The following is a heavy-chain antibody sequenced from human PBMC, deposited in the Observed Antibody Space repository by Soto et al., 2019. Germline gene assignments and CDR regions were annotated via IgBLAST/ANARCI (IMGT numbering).Heavy chain of an antibody. V-gene: IGHV3-23*01. CDR1: GFTFSSYA. D-gene: IGHD3-10*01. Sequence: GGSLRLSCAASGFTFSSYAMSWVRQAPGKGLEWVSAISGSGGSTYYADSVKGRFTISRDNSKNTLYLQMNSLRAEDTAVYYCAKDPTGARGYYYYYYMDVWGKGTTVTVSS. CDR3: AKDPTGARGYYYYYYMDV. J-gene: IGHJ6*03. CDR2: ISGSGGST.